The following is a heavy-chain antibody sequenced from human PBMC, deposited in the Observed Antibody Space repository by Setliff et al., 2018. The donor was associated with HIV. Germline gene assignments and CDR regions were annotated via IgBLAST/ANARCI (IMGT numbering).Heavy chain of an antibody. J-gene: IGHJ3*02. CDR3: ASDYSSRHDAFDI. D-gene: IGHD6-13*01. CDR2: INHGGST. CDR1: GGSFSGYY. V-gene: IGHV4-34*01. Sequence: TLSLTCAVYGGSFSGYYWSWIRQSPGKGLEWIGKINHGGSTNYSPSLKSRVTMSIDTSKNQFSLKLSSVTAADTAVYYCASDYSSRHDAFDIWGQGTVVTVSS.